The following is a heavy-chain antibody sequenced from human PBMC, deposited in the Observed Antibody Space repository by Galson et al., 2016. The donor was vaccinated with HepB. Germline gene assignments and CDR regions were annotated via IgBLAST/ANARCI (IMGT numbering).Heavy chain of an antibody. CDR2: IYPADSET. V-gene: IGHV5-51*01. CDR1: GYFFTTYW. Sequence: QSGAEVKKPGESLKISCKASGYFFTTYWIGWVRQMPGKGLEWMGLIYPADSETRYSPSFQGHVTISADRSIGTAFLQWSSLKASDTAIYYCVRQTSRSFDPWGQGTLVSVSS. CDR3: VRQTSRSFDP. J-gene: IGHJ5*02.